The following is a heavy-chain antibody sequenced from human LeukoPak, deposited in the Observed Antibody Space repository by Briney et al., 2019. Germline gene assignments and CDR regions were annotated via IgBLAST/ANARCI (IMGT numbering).Heavy chain of an antibody. CDR2: IYYSGST. Sequence: SETLSLTCTVSGGSISSSSYYWGWIRQPPGKGLEWIGSIYYSGSTYYNPSLKSRVTISLDTSKNQFSLKLSSVTAADTAVYYCTTGSGWLPDYWGQGTLVTVSS. J-gene: IGHJ4*02. D-gene: IGHD5-12*01. V-gene: IGHV4-39*07. CDR1: GGSISSSSYY. CDR3: TTGSGWLPDY.